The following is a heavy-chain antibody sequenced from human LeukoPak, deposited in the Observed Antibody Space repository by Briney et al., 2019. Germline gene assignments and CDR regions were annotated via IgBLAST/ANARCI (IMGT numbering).Heavy chain of an antibody. CDR2: IYYSGST. Sequence: SETLSLTCTVSGGSISSSSYYWGWIRQPPGKGLEWIGSIYYSGSTYYNPSLKSRVTISVDTSKNPFSLKLSSVTAADTAVYYCARHDGSYFNYFDYWGQGTLVTVSS. J-gene: IGHJ4*02. V-gene: IGHV4-39*01. D-gene: IGHD1-26*01. CDR1: GGSISSSSYY. CDR3: ARHDGSYFNYFDY.